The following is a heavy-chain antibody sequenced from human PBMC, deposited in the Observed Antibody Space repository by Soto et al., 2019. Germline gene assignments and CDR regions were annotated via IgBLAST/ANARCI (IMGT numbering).Heavy chain of an antibody. CDR3: ARDPVEKAYGMDV. V-gene: IGHV1-2*04. CDR2: INPNSGGT. D-gene: IGHD2-21*01. Sequence: ASVKVSCKASGYTFTGYYMHWVRQAPGQGLEWMGWINPNSGGTNYAQKFQGWVTMTRDTSISTAYMELSRLRSDDTAVYYCARDPVEKAYGMDVWGQGTTVTVSS. CDR1: GYTFTGYY. J-gene: IGHJ6*02.